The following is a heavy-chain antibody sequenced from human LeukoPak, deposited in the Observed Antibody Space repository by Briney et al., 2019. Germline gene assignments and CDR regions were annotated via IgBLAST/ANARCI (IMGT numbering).Heavy chain of an antibody. Sequence: SETLSLTCTVSGGSISSSSYYWGWIRQPPGKGLECIGSIYYSGSTYYNPSLKSRVTISVDTSKNQFSLKLSSVTAADTAVYYCARLGAVAGTRPLPESWGQGTLVTVSS. CDR3: ARLGAVAGTRPLPES. CDR1: GGSISSSSYY. V-gene: IGHV4-39*01. D-gene: IGHD6-19*01. CDR2: IYYSGST. J-gene: IGHJ4*02.